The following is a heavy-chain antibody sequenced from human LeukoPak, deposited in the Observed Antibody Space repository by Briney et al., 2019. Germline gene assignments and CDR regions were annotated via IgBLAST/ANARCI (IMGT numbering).Heavy chain of an antibody. CDR2: ISGSGGSI. J-gene: IGHJ1*01. V-gene: IGHV3-23*01. CDR1: GFTFSSYA. CDR3: AKVLITTYYYDSSGRGPGYFQH. D-gene: IGHD3-22*01. Sequence: GGSLRLSCAASGFTFSSYAMSWVRQAPGKGLEWVSAISGSGGSIYYADSVKGRFTISRDNSKNTLYLQMNSLRAEDTAVYYCAKVLITTYYYDSSGRGPGYFQHWGQGTLVTVSS.